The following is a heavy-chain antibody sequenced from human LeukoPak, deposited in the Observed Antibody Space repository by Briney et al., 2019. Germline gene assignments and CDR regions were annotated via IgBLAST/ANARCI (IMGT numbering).Heavy chain of an antibody. CDR3: ARGEGRGYSYGYDY. V-gene: IGHV4-34*01. Sequence: PSETLSLTCAVYGGSFSGYYWSWIRQPPGKGLEWIGEINHSGSTNYNPSLKSRVTISVDTSKNQFSLKLSSVTAADTAVYYCARGEGRGYSYGYDYRGQGTLVTVSS. D-gene: IGHD5-18*01. J-gene: IGHJ4*02. CDR1: GGSFSGYY. CDR2: INHSGST.